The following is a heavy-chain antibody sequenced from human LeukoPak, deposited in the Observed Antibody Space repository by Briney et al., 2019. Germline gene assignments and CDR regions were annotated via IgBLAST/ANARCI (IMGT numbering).Heavy chain of an antibody. J-gene: IGHJ4*02. Sequence: APVKVSCKASGYTFTSYGISWVRQAPGQGLEWMGWISAYNGNTNYAQKLQGRVTMTTDTSTSTAYMELRSLRSDDTAVYYCARKLGYCSGGSCYLCDYWGQGILVTVSS. CDR3: ARKLGYCSGGSCYLCDY. V-gene: IGHV1-18*01. CDR2: ISAYNGNT. D-gene: IGHD2-15*01. CDR1: GYTFTSYG.